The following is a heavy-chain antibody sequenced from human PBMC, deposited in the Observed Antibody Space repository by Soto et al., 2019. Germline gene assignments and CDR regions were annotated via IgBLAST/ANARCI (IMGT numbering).Heavy chain of an antibody. CDR2: ISSSSSTI. V-gene: IGHV3-48*02. CDR1: GFTFSSYS. Sequence: GGSLRLSCAASGFTFSSYSMNWVRQAPGKGLEWVSYISSSSSTIYYADSVKGRFTISRDNAKNSLYLQMNSLRDEDTAVYYCASSLGGSGSFTRKNTDYWGQGTLVTVSS. CDR3: ASSLGGSGSFTRKNTDY. D-gene: IGHD3-10*01. J-gene: IGHJ4*02.